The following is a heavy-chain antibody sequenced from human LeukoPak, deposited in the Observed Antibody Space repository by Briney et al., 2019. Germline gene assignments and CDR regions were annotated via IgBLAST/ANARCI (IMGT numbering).Heavy chain of an antibody. CDR1: GFTFDDYG. CDR2: IRYDGSNK. Sequence: GGSLRLSCAASGFTFDDYGMSWVRQAPGKGLEWVAFIRYDGSNKYYADSVKGRFTISRDNSRNTLYLQMSSLRAGDTAVYYCAREGRGIVTSFDYWGQGTLVTVSS. D-gene: IGHD2-21*01. J-gene: IGHJ4*02. V-gene: IGHV3-30*02. CDR3: AREGRGIVTSFDY.